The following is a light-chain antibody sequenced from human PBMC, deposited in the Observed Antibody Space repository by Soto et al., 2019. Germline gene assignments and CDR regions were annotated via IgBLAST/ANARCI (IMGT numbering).Light chain of an antibody. CDR2: GAS. J-gene: IGKJ5*01. V-gene: IGKV3-15*01. CDR3: QQYSNWPT. CDR1: QSVSRN. Sequence: IVMTHSPDTLSVSPGYRSTLSVRASQSVSRNLAWYQQRPGQAPRLLISGASTRATGIAARFSGSGSGREFTLTISSLQSEDSALYYCQQYSNWPTFGQGTRLEI.